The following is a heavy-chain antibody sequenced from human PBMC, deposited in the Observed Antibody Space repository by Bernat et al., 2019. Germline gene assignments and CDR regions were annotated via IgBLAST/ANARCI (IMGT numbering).Heavy chain of an antibody. J-gene: IGHJ6*02. Sequence: QVRLVESGGGVVQPGGSLRLSCAASGFTFRSYGIHWVRQAPGKGLEWATFIRNDGSDKYYTDSVKGRFTISRDNSKNTVYLQMNSLRAEDSAVYYCAKERDTNPRTYTMDVWGQGTTVTVSS. V-gene: IGHV3-30*02. D-gene: IGHD2-8*01. CDR1: GFTFRSYG. CDR3: AKERDTNPRTYTMDV. CDR2: IRNDGSDK.